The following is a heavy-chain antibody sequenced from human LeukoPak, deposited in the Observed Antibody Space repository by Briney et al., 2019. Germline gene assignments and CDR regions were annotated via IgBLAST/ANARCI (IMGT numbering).Heavy chain of an antibody. CDR3: AKDRSSSSCYDY. J-gene: IGHJ4*02. V-gene: IGHV3-23*01. CDR2: ITGSGGST. D-gene: IGHD2-15*01. Sequence: GGSLRLSCAASGFTFSSYAMSWVRQAPGKGLEWVSAITGSGGSTYYADSVKGRFTISRDNFKNTLYLQMNSLRAEDTAVYYCAKDRSSSSCYDYWGQGTLVTVSS. CDR1: GFTFSSYA.